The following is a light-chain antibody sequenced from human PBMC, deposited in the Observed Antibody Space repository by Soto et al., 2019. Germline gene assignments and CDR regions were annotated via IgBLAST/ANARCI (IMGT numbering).Light chain of an antibody. Sequence: EIVLTQSPATLSLSPGERATLSCRASQSVSSYLAWYQQKPGQAPRLLIYDASNRATGIPARFSGSESGADSTHTSSRLEPEDYAVYFGQQRSNWPTFGPGTKVDIK. V-gene: IGKV3-11*01. CDR1: QSVSSY. J-gene: IGKJ3*01. CDR3: QQRSNWPT. CDR2: DAS.